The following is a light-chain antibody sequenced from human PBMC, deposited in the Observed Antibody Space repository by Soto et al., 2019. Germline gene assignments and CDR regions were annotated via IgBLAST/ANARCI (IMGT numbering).Light chain of an antibody. CDR3: QQYNNCPPYT. CDR2: NAS. V-gene: IGKV3-15*01. Sequence: EIEMTQSPATLSVSVGERATLSCRASQSVSSSLAWYQQKPGQAPRLLIYNASTRATGIPARFSGSGSGTKVSLPTSSLQSEDVVVYYCQQYNNCPPYTFGQGTKVEIK. J-gene: IGKJ2*01. CDR1: QSVSSS.